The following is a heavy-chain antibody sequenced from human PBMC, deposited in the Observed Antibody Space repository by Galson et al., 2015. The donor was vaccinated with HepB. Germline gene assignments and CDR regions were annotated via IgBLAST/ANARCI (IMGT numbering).Heavy chain of an antibody. CDR3: ARDSSVRGSFAY. V-gene: IGHV3-23*01. Sequence: SLRLSCAASGFTFSTYAMSWVRQAPGKGLEWVSAISGSGGSTYYADSVKGRFTISRDNSKNTLYLQMNSLRAEVTAVYFCARDSSVRGSFAYWGQGTLVTVSS. J-gene: IGHJ4*02. CDR1: GFTFSTYA. CDR2: ISGSGGST. D-gene: IGHD2-2*01.